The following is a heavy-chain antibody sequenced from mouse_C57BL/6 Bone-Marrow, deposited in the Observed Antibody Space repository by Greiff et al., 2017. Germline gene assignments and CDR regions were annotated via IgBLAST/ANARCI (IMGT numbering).Heavy chain of an antibody. CDR3: AGNYYGSSYFDY. V-gene: IGHV1-81*01. Sequence: VQLVESGAELARPGASVKLSCKASGYTFTSYGISWVKQRTGQGLEWIGEIYPRSGNTYYNEKFKGKATLTADKSSSTAYMELRSLTSEDSAVYFCAGNYYGSSYFDYWGQGTTLTVSS. D-gene: IGHD1-1*01. J-gene: IGHJ2*01. CDR2: IYPRSGNT. CDR1: GYTFTSYG.